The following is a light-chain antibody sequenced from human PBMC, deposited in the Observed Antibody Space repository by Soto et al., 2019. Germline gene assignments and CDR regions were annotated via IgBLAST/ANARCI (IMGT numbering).Light chain of an antibody. CDR1: QSISSSK. Sequence: EIVMTQSPATLSVSPGESATLSCRASQSISSSKLAWYQQKAGQAPRLLIYGASSRATGIPDRFSGSGSGTDFTLTISGLEPEDSAVYYCQQYGNSRGTFGQGTKVDIK. V-gene: IGKV3-20*01. CDR2: GAS. CDR3: QQYGNSRGT. J-gene: IGKJ1*01.